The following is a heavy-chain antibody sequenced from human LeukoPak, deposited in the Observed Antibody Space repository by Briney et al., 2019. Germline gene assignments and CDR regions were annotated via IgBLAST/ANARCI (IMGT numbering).Heavy chain of an antibody. Sequence: GGSLRLSCAVTGFNLSTYWIHWVRHSPGRGLEWVARINGEGSRISYADSVRGRFTISRDNAKNTAYLQMNSLRAEDTALYYCARDPGYYYYGMDVWGQGTRSLSP. CDR3: ARDPGYYYYGMDV. CDR1: GFNLSTYW. J-gene: IGHJ6*02. V-gene: IGHV3-74*01. CDR2: INGEGSRI.